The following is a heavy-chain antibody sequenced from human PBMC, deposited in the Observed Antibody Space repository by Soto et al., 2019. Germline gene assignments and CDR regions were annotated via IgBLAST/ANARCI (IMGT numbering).Heavy chain of an antibody. Sequence: VGSLRLSGAGSGFTFNSYGIHWVRQAPGKGLEWVALISYDGGNEKYTESVKDRFTISRDDSHNVAYLQMSSLRTEDTAMYYSAKDRYSGTYPTDFDYWGQGSLVTVSS. CDR1: GFTFNSYG. CDR2: ISYDGGNE. J-gene: IGHJ4*02. V-gene: IGHV3-30*18. D-gene: IGHD1-26*01. CDR3: AKDRYSGTYPTDFDY.